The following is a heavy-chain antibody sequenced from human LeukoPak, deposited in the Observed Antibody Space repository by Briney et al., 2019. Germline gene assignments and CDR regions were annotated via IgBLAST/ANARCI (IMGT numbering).Heavy chain of an antibody. V-gene: IGHV4-34*01. D-gene: IGHD1-14*01. CDR3: AREENPDY. Sequence: SETLSLTCTVSGASISPYYWGWIRQPPGKGLEWIGEINHSGSTNYNPSLKSRVTISVDTSKNQFSLKLSSVTAADTAVYYCAREENPDYWGQGTLVTVSP. J-gene: IGHJ4*02. CDR1: GASISPYY. CDR2: INHSGST.